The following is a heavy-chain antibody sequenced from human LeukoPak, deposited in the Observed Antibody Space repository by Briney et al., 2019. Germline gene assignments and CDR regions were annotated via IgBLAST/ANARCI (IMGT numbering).Heavy chain of an antibody. D-gene: IGHD6-13*01. V-gene: IGHV3-30*18. Sequence: PGRSLRLSCAASGFTFSSYGMHWVRQAPGKGLEWVAVISYDGSNKYYADSVKGRFTISRDNSKNTLYLQMNSLRAEDTAVYYCAKDRIAAAGGWLDPWGQGTLVTVSS. CDR2: ISYDGSNK. CDR3: AKDRIAAAGGWLDP. J-gene: IGHJ5*02. CDR1: GFTFSSYG.